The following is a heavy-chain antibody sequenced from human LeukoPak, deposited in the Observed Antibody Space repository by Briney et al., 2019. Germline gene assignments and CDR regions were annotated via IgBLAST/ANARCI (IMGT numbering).Heavy chain of an antibody. Sequence: SETLSLTCAVYGGSFSGYYWSWIRQPPGKGLEWIGEINHSGSTNYNPSLKSRVTISVDTSKNQFSLKLSSVTAADTAVYYCARRAYGSGQTGGYYFDYWGQGTLVTVSS. V-gene: IGHV4-34*01. CDR3: ARRAYGSGQTGGYYFDY. CDR2: INHSGST. CDR1: GGSFSGYY. J-gene: IGHJ4*02. D-gene: IGHD3-10*01.